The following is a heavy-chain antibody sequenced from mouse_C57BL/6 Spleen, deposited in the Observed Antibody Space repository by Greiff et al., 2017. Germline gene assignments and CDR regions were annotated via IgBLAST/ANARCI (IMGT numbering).Heavy chain of an antibody. CDR3: ARRYDSYYFDY. Sequence: DVMLVESGGDLVKPGGSLKLSCAASGFTFSSYGMSWVRQTPDKRLEWVATISSGGSYTYYPDSVKGRFTISRDNAKNTLYLQMSSLKSEDTAMYYCARRYDSYYFDYWGQGTTLTVSS. CDR1: GFTFSSYG. V-gene: IGHV5-6*02. CDR2: ISSGGSYT. D-gene: IGHD2-4*01. J-gene: IGHJ2*01.